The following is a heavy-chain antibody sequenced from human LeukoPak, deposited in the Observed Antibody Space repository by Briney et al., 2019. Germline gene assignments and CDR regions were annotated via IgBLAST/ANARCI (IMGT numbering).Heavy chain of an antibody. J-gene: IGHJ6*03. CDR2: ISAYNGNT. Sequence: ASVKVSCKASGYTFTGYYIHWVRQAPGQGLEGMGWISAYNGNTNYAQKLQGRVTMTTDTSTSTAYMELRSLRSDDTAVYYCARVKDDYYYYYMDVWGKGTTVTVSS. V-gene: IGHV1-18*04. CDR3: ARVKDDYYYYYMDV. CDR1: GYTFTGYY. D-gene: IGHD2-15*01.